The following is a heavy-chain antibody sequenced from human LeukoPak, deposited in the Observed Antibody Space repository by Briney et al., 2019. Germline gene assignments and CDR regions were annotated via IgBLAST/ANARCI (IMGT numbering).Heavy chain of an antibody. CDR1: GFTFRSYW. D-gene: IGHD6-19*01. CDR2: IKQDGSEK. J-gene: IGHJ4*02. V-gene: IGHV3-7*01. CDR3: AREKYSSGHYYFDY. Sequence: PGGSLRLSCAASGFTFRSYWMSWVRQAPGKGLEWVANIKQDGSEKYYVDSVKGRFTISRDNAKNSLYLQMNSLRAEDTAVYYCAREKYSSGHYYFDYWGQGTLVTVSS.